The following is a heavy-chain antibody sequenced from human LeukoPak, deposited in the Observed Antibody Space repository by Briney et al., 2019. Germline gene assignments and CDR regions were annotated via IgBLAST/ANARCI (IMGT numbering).Heavy chain of an antibody. CDR3: ARSAARLRYYYAMDV. V-gene: IGHV3-30*03. D-gene: IGHD6-6*01. J-gene: IGHJ6*02. CDR1: GFIFSSYG. CDR2: TSYDGRDK. Sequence: GGSLRLSCAASGFIFSSYGMHWVRQAPGKGLEWVAVTSYDGRDKHYADSVKGRFTISRDNSKNTLYLQMSSLRAEDTAVYFCARSAARLRYYYAMDVWGQGTTVTVCS.